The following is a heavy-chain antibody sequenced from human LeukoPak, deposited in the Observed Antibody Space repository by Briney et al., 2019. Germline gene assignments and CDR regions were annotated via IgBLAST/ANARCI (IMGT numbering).Heavy chain of an antibody. CDR1: GFTFSSHS. D-gene: IGHD2-2*01. CDR3: GLGYCRSSSCSYDY. Sequence: GGSLRLSCAASGFTFSSHSMNWVRQAPGKGLEWVSSISRDSSSIYYADSVKGRFTISRDNAKNSLYLQMNSLRVEDTAVYYCGLGYCRSSSCSYDYWGQGTLVTVSS. V-gene: IGHV3-21*01. J-gene: IGHJ4*02. CDR2: ISRDSSSI.